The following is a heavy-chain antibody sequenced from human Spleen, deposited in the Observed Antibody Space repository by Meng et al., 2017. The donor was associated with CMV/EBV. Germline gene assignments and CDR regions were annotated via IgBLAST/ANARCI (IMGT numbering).Heavy chain of an antibody. J-gene: IGHJ4*02. CDR1: GGSISSYY. D-gene: IGHD1-26*01. CDR2: MYYSGST. CDR3: ARETLISGTYYVHY. V-gene: IGHV4-59*01. Sequence: SETLSLTCTVSGGSISSYYWSWIRQPPGKGLEWIGYMYYSGSTNYNPSLKSRVIISVDTSKNQFSLKLSSVTAADTAVYYCARETLISGTYYVHYWGQGTLVTVSS.